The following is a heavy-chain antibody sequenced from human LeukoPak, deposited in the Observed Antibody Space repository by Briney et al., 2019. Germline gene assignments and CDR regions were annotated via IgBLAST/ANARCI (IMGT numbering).Heavy chain of an antibody. CDR2: ISSNSSYI. D-gene: IGHD3-22*01. V-gene: IGHV3-21*01. CDR3: ARVDDYDGYFDF. CDR1: GFTFSSYS. Sequence: PGGSLRLSSAASGFTFSSYSMNCVRQSPGKGLDWVSSISSNSSYIYYADSVKGRFTISRDNANNSLYLQMNSLRAEDTAVYYCARVDDYDGYFDFWCWGTLVTVSA. J-gene: IGHJ4*02.